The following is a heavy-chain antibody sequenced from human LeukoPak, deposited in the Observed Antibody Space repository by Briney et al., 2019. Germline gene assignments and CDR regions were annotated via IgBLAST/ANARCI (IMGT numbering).Heavy chain of an antibody. D-gene: IGHD3-10*01. Sequence: GGSLRLSCAASGFTFSSYAMSWVRQAPGKGLEWVSAISGSGGSTYYADSVKGRFTISRDNSKNTLYLQMNSLRAEDTAVYYCASRYYGSGSFYYYYYYMDVWGKGTTVTVSS. CDR1: GFTFSSYA. V-gene: IGHV3-23*01. CDR3: ASRYYGSGSFYYYYYYMDV. CDR2: ISGSGGST. J-gene: IGHJ6*03.